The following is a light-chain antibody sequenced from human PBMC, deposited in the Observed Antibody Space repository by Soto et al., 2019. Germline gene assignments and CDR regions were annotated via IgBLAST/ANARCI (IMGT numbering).Light chain of an antibody. V-gene: IGLV2-8*01. CDR3: SSYAGSNIFV. J-gene: IGLJ1*01. CDR1: SSDVGGYNY. Sequence: QSDLTQPPSASGSPGQSVTISCSGTSSDVGGYNYVSWHQQHPGKAPKLMIYEVSKRPSGVPDRFSGSKSGNTASLIVSGLQAEDEADYYCSSYAGSNIFVFGTGTKVTV. CDR2: EVS.